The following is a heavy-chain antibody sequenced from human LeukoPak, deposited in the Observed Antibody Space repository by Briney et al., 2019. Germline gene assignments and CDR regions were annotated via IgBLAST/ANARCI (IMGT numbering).Heavy chain of an antibody. CDR1: DASITYNY. CDR3: ARHGYRVTSAFDY. J-gene: IGHJ4*02. V-gene: IGHV4-59*08. D-gene: IGHD3-22*01. CDR2: ISYSGNT. Sequence: PSETLSLTCTVSDASITYNYWSWLRQPPGKGLEWLGYISYSGNTHYNPSLSSRVTISADTSTNQVSLSLSSVTAADTAVYYCARHGYRVTSAFDYWGQGTLVTVSA.